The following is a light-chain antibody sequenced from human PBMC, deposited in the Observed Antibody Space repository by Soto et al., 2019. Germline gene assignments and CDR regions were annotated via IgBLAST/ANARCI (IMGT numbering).Light chain of an antibody. Sequence: DIQLTQSPSFLSASVGDRVTITCRASQDLRSHLAWYQQKPGQTPNLLIYEASTLQSGVPSRFSGSGSGTEYTLTISSLQPEDFATYYCQQLRSYLSFGGGNKVEIK. V-gene: IGKV1-9*01. CDR1: QDLRSH. CDR3: QQLRSYLS. CDR2: EAS. J-gene: IGKJ4*01.